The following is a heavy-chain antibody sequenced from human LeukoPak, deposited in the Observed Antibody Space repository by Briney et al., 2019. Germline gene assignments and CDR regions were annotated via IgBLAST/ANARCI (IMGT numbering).Heavy chain of an antibody. J-gene: IGHJ4*02. Sequence: PSETLSLTCAVYGGSFSGYYWSWIRQPPGKGLEWIGSIYDSGSTYYNPSLKSRVTISVDTSKNQFSLKLSSVTAADTAVYYCARGEGRYYGSGSYYWYYWGQGTLVTVSS. CDR3: ARGEGRYYGSGSYYWYY. D-gene: IGHD3-10*01. CDR2: IYDSGST. V-gene: IGHV4-34*01. CDR1: GGSFSGYY.